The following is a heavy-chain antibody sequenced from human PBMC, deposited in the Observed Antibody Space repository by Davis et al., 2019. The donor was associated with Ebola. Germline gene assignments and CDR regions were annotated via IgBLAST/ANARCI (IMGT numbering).Heavy chain of an antibody. V-gene: IGHV1-18*01. D-gene: IGHD2-2*01. CDR1: GYTFTSYG. CDR2: ISAYNGNT. J-gene: IGHJ6*02. CDR3: ARVKDIVVVPAAMGGDYYGMDV. Sequence: AASVKVSCKASGYTFTSYGISWVRQAPGQGLEWMGWISAYNGNTNYAQKLQGRVTMTTDTSTSTAYMELRSLRSDDTAVYYCARVKDIVVVPAAMGGDYYGMDVWGQGTTVTVSS.